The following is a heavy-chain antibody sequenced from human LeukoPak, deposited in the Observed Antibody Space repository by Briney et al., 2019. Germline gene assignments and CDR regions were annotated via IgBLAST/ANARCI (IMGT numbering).Heavy chain of an antibody. Sequence: PGGSLRLSCAASGFTFSNYEMNWVRQAPGKGLEWVSYISSSGYTVYYAESVKGRFPISRDNAKTSLYLQMNSLRAGDTAVYYCARADGSAYYYWPDYWGQGTLVTVSS. CDR2: ISSSGYTV. CDR3: ARADGSAYYYWPDY. D-gene: IGHD3-22*01. J-gene: IGHJ4*02. V-gene: IGHV3-48*03. CDR1: GFTFSNYE.